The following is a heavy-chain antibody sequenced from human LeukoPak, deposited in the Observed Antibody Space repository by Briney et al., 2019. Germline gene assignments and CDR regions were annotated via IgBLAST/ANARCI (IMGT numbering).Heavy chain of an antibody. J-gene: IGHJ5*02. V-gene: IGHV4-59*08. D-gene: IGHD6-6*01. CDR3: ARWQYTISSGWFDP. CDR2: IYYSGGT. Sequence: SETLSLTCTISGGSISSLYWSWIRQPPGQGLEWIGSIYYSGGTNYNPSLESRVTISVDTSKIQFSLKLTSVTAADTAVYYCARWQYTISSGWFDPWGQGTLVTVSS. CDR1: GGSISSLY.